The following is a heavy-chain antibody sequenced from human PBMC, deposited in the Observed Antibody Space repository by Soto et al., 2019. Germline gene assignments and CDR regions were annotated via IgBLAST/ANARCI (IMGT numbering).Heavy chain of an antibody. CDR1: GYTFTSYD. D-gene: IGHD3-3*01. J-gene: IGHJ5*02. Sequence: QVQLVQSGAEVKKPGASVKVSCKASGYTFTSYDINWVRQATGQGLEWMAWMNPNSGNTGYAQKFQGRVTMTRHTSISRAYMELSSLRSEDTAMYYCARGLEWSWSLDPWGQGTLVTVSS. CDR3: ARGLEWSWSLDP. CDR2: MNPNSGNT. V-gene: IGHV1-8*01.